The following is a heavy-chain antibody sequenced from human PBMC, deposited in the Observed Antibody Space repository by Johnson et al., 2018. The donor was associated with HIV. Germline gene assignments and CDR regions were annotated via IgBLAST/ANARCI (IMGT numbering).Heavy chain of an antibody. J-gene: IGHJ3*02. D-gene: IGHD2-21*01. CDR2: ISSSGNTI. V-gene: IGHV3-11*01. Sequence: QVQLVESGGGLVQPGGSLRLSCAASGFTFSDYYMSWIRQAPGKGLEWVSYISSSGNTIYYADSVKGRFTISRDNAKNSLYLQMNSLRAEDTAVYYCARAGVVFSTASHDAFDIWGQGTMVTVSS. CDR3: ARAGVVFSTASHDAFDI. CDR1: GFTFSDYY.